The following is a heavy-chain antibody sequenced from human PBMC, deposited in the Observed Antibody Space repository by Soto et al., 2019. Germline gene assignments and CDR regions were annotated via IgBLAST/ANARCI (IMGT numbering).Heavy chain of an antibody. Sequence: GGSLRLSXAASGFTFSSYWMHWVRQAPGKGLVWVSRINSDGSSTSYADSVKGRFTISRDNAKNTLYLQMNSLRAEDTAVYYCARERYYDFWSGYYNHYGMDVWGQGTTVTVSS. J-gene: IGHJ6*02. CDR3: ARERYYDFWSGYYNHYGMDV. V-gene: IGHV3-74*01. CDR1: GFTFSSYW. D-gene: IGHD3-3*01. CDR2: INSDGSST.